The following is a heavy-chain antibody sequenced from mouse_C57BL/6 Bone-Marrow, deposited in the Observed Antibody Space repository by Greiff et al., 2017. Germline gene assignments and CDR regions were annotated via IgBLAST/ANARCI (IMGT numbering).Heavy chain of an antibody. CDR1: GFTFSDYG. CDR3: AREGVLRYYFDY. V-gene: IGHV5-17*01. Sequence: EVKLVESGGGLVKPGGSLKLSCAASGFTFSDYGMHWVRQAPEKGLEWVAYISSGSSTIYYADTVKGRFTISIDNAKNTLFLQMTSLRSEDTAMYYCAREGVLRYYFDYWGQGTTLTVSS. CDR2: ISSGSSTI. D-gene: IGHD1-1*01. J-gene: IGHJ2*01.